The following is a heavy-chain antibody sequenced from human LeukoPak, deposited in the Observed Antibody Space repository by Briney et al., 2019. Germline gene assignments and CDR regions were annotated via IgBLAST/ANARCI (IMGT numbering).Heavy chain of an antibody. CDR1: GDSISRYY. D-gene: IGHD6-13*01. V-gene: IGHV4-59*01. Sequence: PSETLSLTCTVSGDSISRYYRSWIRQPPGKGLEWIGYIYYSGSAIYNPSLKSRVTISVDTSKSQFSLNLSSVTAADTAVYYCARLGYSSSWYVFDYWGQGTQVTVSS. CDR3: ARLGYSSSWYVFDY. J-gene: IGHJ4*02. CDR2: IYYSGSA.